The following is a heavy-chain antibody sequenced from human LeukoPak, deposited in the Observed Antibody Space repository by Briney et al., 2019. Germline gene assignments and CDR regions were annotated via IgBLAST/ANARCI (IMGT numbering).Heavy chain of an antibody. CDR1: GFSFSNSA. CDR2: FYSGSST. V-gene: IGHV3-53*01. D-gene: IGHD2-15*01. CDR3: ATENHDSNAFDI. J-gene: IGHJ3*02. Sequence: GGSLRLSCAASGFSFSNSAMTWVRQAPGKGLEWVSVFYSGSSTYYTDSVKGRFTISRDNSKNTLYLQMNSLRAENTAVYYCATENHDSNAFDIWGQGTMVTVSS.